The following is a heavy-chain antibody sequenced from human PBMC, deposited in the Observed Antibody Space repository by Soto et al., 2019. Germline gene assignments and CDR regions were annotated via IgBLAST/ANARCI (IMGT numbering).Heavy chain of an antibody. J-gene: IGHJ4*02. V-gene: IGHV3-30*18. CDR3: AKDAKSYVDY. CDR2: ISYDGSNK. Sequence: GGSLRLSCAASGFTFSSYGMHWVRQAPGKGLEWVAVISYDGSNKYYADSVKGRFTISRDNSKNTLYLQMNSLRAEDTAVYYCAKDAKSYVDYWGQGTLVTVSS. CDR1: GFTFSSYG.